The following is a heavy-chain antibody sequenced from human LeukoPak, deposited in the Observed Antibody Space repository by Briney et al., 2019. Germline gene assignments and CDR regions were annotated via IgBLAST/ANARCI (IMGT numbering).Heavy chain of an antibody. D-gene: IGHD3-3*01. CDR1: GGSISSHY. CDR3: ARDTSLYMDV. V-gene: IGHV4-59*11. Sequence: SETLSLTCTVSGGSISSHYWSWIRQPPGKGLEWIGYIYYSGSTNYNPSLKSRVTISVDTSKNQFSLKLSSVTAADTAVYYCARDTSLYMDVWGKGTTVTVYS. CDR2: IYYSGST. J-gene: IGHJ6*03.